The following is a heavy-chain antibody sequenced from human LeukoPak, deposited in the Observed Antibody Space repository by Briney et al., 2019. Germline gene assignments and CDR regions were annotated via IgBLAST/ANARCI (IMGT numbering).Heavy chain of an antibody. CDR1: GFTVSSNY. J-gene: IGHJ3*02. Sequence: GGSLRLSCAASGFTVSSNYMSWVRQAPGKGLEWVSVIYSGGSTYYADSVKGRFTISRHNSKNTLYLQMNSLRAEDTAVYYCAREGGGYSYGPTDAFDIWGQGTMVTVSS. CDR2: IYSGGST. V-gene: IGHV3-53*04. D-gene: IGHD5-18*01. CDR3: AREGGGYSYGPTDAFDI.